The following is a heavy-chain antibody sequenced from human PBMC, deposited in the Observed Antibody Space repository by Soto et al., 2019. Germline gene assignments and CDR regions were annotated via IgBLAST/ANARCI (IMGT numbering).Heavy chain of an antibody. D-gene: IGHD2-2*01. CDR3: AKGRGYCSSTSCYVGSDY. V-gene: IGHV3-23*01. Sequence: EVQLLESGGGLVQPGGSLRLSCAAAGFTFSSYAMSWVRQAPGKGLEWVSAISGSGGSTYYADSVKGRFTISRDNSKNTLELQMISLRAEDTAVYYCAKGRGYCSSTSCYVGSDYWGQGTLVTVSS. CDR1: GFTFSSYA. CDR2: ISGSGGST. J-gene: IGHJ4*02.